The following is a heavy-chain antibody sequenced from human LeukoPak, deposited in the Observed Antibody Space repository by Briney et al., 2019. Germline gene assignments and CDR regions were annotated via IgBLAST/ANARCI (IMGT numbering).Heavy chain of an antibody. D-gene: IGHD6-19*01. CDR2: ITSSSGTI. V-gene: IGHV3-48*01. CDR1: GFTFSSYS. Sequence: GGALRLSCAASGFTFSSYSMNWVRQAPGKGLEWVSYITSSSGTISYADSVKGRFTISRENAKNSLYLQMNSLRTEDTAVYYCAREARTVGGTSWFDPWGQGTLVTVSS. CDR3: AREARTVGGTSWFDP. J-gene: IGHJ5*02.